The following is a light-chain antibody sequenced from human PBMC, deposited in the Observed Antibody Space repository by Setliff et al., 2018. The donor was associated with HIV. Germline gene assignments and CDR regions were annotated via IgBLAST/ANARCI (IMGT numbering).Light chain of an antibody. CDR3: SSYTSSKTYV. CDR1: RSDVGAYDY. Sequence: QSVLTQPASLSGSPGQSITTACTGKRSDVGAYDYVSWYQQHPGKVPKLIVYEVRNRPSGISNRFSGSKSGNTASLTISGLQAEDEADYYCSSYTSSKTYVFGTGTKVTVL. CDR2: EVR. V-gene: IGLV2-14*01. J-gene: IGLJ1*01.